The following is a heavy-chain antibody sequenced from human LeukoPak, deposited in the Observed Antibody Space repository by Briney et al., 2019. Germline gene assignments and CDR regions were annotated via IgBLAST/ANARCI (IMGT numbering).Heavy chain of an antibody. CDR3: ASGVGTAAGTFDY. CDR1: GFTFSSYG. V-gene: IGHV3-33*01. J-gene: IGHJ4*02. CDR2: IWYDGSNK. Sequence: GGSLRLSCAASGFTFSSYGMHWVRQAPGKGLEWVAVIWYDGSNKYYADSVKGRFTISRDNSKNTLYLQMNSLRAEDTAVYYCASGVGTAAGTFDYWAREPWSPSPQ. D-gene: IGHD6-13*01.